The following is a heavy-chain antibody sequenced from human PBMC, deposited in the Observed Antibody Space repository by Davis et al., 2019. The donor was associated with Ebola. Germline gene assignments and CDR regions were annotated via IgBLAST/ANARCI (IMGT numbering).Heavy chain of an antibody. V-gene: IGHV5-51*01. Sequence: GESLKISCQGSQYRFNEYWIGWVRQMPGKGLEFMGVIFPDDSDTTYSPSFQGQVTMSVDKSSDTAFLQWSSLKASDTAIYYCAKSWGFCSSTKCYTYLEYWGQGTLVTVSS. CDR2: IFPDDSDT. CDR3: AKSWGFCSSTKCYTYLEY. J-gene: IGHJ4*02. D-gene: IGHD2-2*01. CDR1: QYRFNEYW.